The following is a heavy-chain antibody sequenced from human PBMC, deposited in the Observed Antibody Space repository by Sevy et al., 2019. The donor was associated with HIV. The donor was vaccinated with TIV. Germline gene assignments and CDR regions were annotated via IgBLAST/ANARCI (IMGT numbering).Heavy chain of an antibody. V-gene: IGHV3-7*04. Sequence: GGSLRLSCAASGFTFSSYWMTWVRQAPGKGLEWVANIKQDGGQKFYVDSVKGRFTISRDNAKNSLYLQMNSLRTEDTAVYSCARGYPPSGGGGMGVWGQGTTVTVSS. CDR1: GFTFSSYW. CDR2: IKQDGGQK. D-gene: IGHD2-15*01. CDR3: ARGYPPSGGGGMGV. J-gene: IGHJ6*02.